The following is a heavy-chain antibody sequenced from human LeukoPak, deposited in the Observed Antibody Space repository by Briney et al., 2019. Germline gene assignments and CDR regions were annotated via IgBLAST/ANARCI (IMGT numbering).Heavy chain of an antibody. CDR2: ISYDGSHK. CDR3: AKKQTTTVTTLDY. J-gene: IGHJ4*02. CDR1: GFTLSSHG. D-gene: IGHD4-17*01. Sequence: PGRSLRLSCAASGFTLSSHGIHWVRQAPGKGLEWVALISYDGSHKFYADSVKGRFTISRDSSNNTLYLQMNSLRAEDTAVYFCAKKQTTTVTTLDYWGQGTLVTVSS. V-gene: IGHV3-30*18.